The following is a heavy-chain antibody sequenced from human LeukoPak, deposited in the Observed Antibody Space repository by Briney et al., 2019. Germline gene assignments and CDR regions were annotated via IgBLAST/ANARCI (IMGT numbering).Heavy chain of an antibody. Sequence: SETLSLTCAVSGGSISSGGYSWSWIRQPPGKGLEWIGYIYHSGSTYYNPSLKSRVTISVDRSKNQFSLKLSSVTAADTAVYYCASSHYYDSSGYPGKIDYWGQGTLVTVSS. CDR3: ASSHYYDSSGYPGKIDY. J-gene: IGHJ4*02. CDR1: GGSISSGGYS. D-gene: IGHD3-22*01. CDR2: IYHSGST. V-gene: IGHV4-30-2*01.